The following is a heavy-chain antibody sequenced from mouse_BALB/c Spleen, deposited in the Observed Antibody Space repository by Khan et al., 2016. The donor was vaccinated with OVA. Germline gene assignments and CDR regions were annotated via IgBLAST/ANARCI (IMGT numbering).Heavy chain of an antibody. J-gene: IGHJ4*01. D-gene: IGHD1-2*01. V-gene: IGHV14-3*02. CDR3: AYSLLLYGMEY. Sequence: VQLQQSGAELMKPGASVKLSCTASDFNIKDTYMHWVKQRPEQGLEWIGRIDPANGKTKYDPKFQDKATITTDTSSNTAYLQLSSLTSEDTAVYYCAYSLLLYGMEYWGQGTSVTVSS. CDR2: IDPANGKT. CDR1: DFNIKDTY.